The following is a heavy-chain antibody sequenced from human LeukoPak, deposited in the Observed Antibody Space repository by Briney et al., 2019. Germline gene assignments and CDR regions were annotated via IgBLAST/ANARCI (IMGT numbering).Heavy chain of an antibody. Sequence: GASVKVSCKASGYTFTNYYMHWVRQAPGQGLEWMGRIIPIFGTANYAQKFQGRVTITTDESTSTAYMELSSLRSEDTAVYYCARGVRFLDPTSPYYYYYYMDVWGKGTTVTVSS. CDR3: ARGVRFLDPTSPYYYYYYMDV. J-gene: IGHJ6*03. CDR2: IIPIFGTA. D-gene: IGHD3-3*01. V-gene: IGHV1-69*05. CDR1: GYTFTNYY.